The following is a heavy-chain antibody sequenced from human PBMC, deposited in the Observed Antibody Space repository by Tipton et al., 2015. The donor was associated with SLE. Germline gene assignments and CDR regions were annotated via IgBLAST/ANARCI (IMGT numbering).Heavy chain of an antibody. V-gene: IGHV3-23*01. CDR1: GFTFSSYA. D-gene: IGHD6-19*01. CDR3: AREPSIAVAVPDY. J-gene: IGHJ4*02. Sequence: SLRLSCAASGFTFSSYAMSWVRQAPGKGLEWVSAISGSGGSTYYADSVKGRFTISRDNSKNTLYLQMNSLRAEDTAVYYCAREPSIAVAVPDYWGQGTLVTVSS. CDR2: ISGSGGST.